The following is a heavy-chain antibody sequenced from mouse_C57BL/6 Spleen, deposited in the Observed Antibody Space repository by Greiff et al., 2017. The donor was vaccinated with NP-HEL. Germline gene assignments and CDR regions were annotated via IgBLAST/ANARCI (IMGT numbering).Heavy chain of an antibody. CDR1: GYTFTDYY. V-gene: IGHV1-26*01. CDR3: ARDGYYPFDY. D-gene: IGHD2-3*01. J-gene: IGHJ2*01. Sequence: VQLQQSGPELVKPGASVKISCKASGYTFTDYYMNWVKQSHGKSLEWIGDINPNNGGTSYNQKFKGKATLTVDKSSSTAYMELRSLTSEDSAVYYCARDGYYPFDYWGQGTTLTVSS. CDR2: INPNNGGT.